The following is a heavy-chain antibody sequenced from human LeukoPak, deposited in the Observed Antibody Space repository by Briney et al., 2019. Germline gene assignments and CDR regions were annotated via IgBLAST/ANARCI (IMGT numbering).Heavy chain of an antibody. D-gene: IGHD4-23*01. Sequence: GGSLRLSCAASGFTFSTYEMNWVRQAPGKGLEWVSYISGSANTIYYADSVKGRFTISRDNAKNSLYLEMNSLRAEDTAVYYCAREVTDYRGNCDAFDIWGQGTMVTVSS. CDR2: ISGSANTI. J-gene: IGHJ3*02. CDR3: AREVTDYRGNCDAFDI. V-gene: IGHV3-48*03. CDR1: GFTFSTYE.